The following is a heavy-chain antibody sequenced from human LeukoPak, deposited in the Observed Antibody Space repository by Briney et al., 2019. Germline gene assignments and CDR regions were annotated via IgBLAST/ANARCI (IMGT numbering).Heavy chain of an antibody. D-gene: IGHD6-13*01. CDR2: ISSSSSYI. V-gene: IGHV3-21*01. CDR3: ARGKDSSSWYGGGSGWYSDY. CDR1: GFTFSSYS. Sequence: GGSLRLSCAASGFTFSSYSMNWVRQAPGKGLEWVSSISSSSSYIYYADSVKGRFTISRDNAKNSLYLQMNSLRAEDTAVYYCARGKDSSSWYGGGSGWYSDYWGQGTLVTVSS. J-gene: IGHJ4*02.